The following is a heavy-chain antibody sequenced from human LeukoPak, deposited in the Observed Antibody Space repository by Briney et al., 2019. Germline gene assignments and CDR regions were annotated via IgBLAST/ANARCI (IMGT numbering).Heavy chain of an antibody. CDR3: AKGGDILTGLEYFDL. D-gene: IGHD3-9*01. CDR1: GLTLSRYW. CDR2: INQDGNKK. Sequence: GGSLRLSCAASGLTLSRYWMTWVRQAPGKGLEWVANINQDGNKKYYVDSVKGRFTISRDNAKNSLYLQMNSLRVEDTAVYYCAKGGDILTGLEYFDLWGRGTLVTVSS. V-gene: IGHV3-7*03. J-gene: IGHJ2*01.